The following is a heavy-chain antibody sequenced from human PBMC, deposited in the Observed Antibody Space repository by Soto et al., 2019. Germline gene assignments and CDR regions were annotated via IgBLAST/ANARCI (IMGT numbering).Heavy chain of an antibody. CDR1: GFTFSSYA. CDR3: ARDRHVLRFLEWREYGMDV. J-gene: IGHJ6*02. D-gene: IGHD3-3*01. Sequence: GGSLRLSCAASGFTFSSYAMHWVRQAPGKGLEWVAVISYDGSNKYYADSVKGRFTISRDNSKNTLYLQMNSLRAEDTAVYYCARDRHVLRFLEWREYGMDVWGQGTTVTVSS. V-gene: IGHV3-30-3*01. CDR2: ISYDGSNK.